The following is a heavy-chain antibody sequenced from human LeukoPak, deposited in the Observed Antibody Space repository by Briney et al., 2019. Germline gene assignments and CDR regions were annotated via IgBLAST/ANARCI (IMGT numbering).Heavy chain of an antibody. CDR1: GYTFTSYG. D-gene: IGHD6-19*01. Sequence: GASVKVSCKASGYTFTSYGISWVRQAPGQGLEWMGWISAYNGNTNYAQKLRGRVTMTTDTSTSTAYMELRSLRSDDTAVYYCARDPHEFSSGWSHFDYWGQGTLVTVSS. CDR3: ARDPHEFSSGWSHFDY. V-gene: IGHV1-18*01. J-gene: IGHJ4*02. CDR2: ISAYNGNT.